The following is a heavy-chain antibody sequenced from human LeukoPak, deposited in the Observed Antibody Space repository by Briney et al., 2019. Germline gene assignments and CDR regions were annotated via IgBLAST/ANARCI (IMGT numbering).Heavy chain of an antibody. CDR2: IYNSGST. CDR3: ARTYGDYRFDY. V-gene: IGHV4-38-2*02. CDR1: GYSISSGYY. J-gene: IGHJ4*02. Sequence: SETLSLTCTVSGYSISSGYYWGWIRQSPGKGLEWIGSIYNSGSTYYNPSLKSRITISVDTSKNQFSLKLTSVTAADTAVYFCARTYGDYRFDYWGQGTLVTVSS. D-gene: IGHD4-17*01.